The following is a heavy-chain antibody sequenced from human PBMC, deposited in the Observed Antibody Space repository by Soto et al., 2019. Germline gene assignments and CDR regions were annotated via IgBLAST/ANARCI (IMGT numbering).Heavy chain of an antibody. CDR2: IKSRTDGETT. CDR3: TTGTGTVAD. Sequence: EVQLVESGGGLVKPGGSLRLSCAASGFTFTNAWMNWVRQAPGKGLEWVGRIKSRTDGETTDYVAPVQGRFSISRDDSKNTVYLKMNSLKIEDTAVYYCTTGTGTVADWGQGTLVIVPS. D-gene: IGHD1-7*01. CDR1: GFTFTNAW. V-gene: IGHV3-15*07. J-gene: IGHJ4*02.